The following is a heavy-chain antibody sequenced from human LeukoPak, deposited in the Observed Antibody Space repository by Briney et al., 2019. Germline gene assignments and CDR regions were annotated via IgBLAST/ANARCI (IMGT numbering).Heavy chain of an antibody. CDR1: GGSISSGGYY. V-gene: IGHV4-30-2*01. CDR2: IYHSGST. D-gene: IGHD6-19*01. CDR3: ARGGSSYSSGWYSDY. J-gene: IGHJ4*02. Sequence: SETLSLTCTVSGGSISSGGYYWSWIRQPPGKGLEWIGYIYHSGSTYYNPSLKSRVTISVDTSNNQFSLKLSSVTAADAAVYYCARGGSSYSSGWYSDYWGQGTLVTVSS.